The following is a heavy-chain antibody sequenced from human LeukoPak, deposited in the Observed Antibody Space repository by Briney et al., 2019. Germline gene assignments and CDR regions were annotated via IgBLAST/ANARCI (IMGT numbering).Heavy chain of an antibody. D-gene: IGHD6-19*01. CDR3: AKGEQWLVLYFQH. CDR2: ISGSGVST. Sequence: PGGSLRLSCAASGFTFSGFAMTWVRQAPGKGLEWVSTISGSGVSTYYADSVKGRFTISRDNSKNTLYLQMNSLRAEDTAVYYCAKGEQWLVLYFQHWGQGTLVTVSS. V-gene: IGHV3-23*01. CDR1: GFTFSGFA. J-gene: IGHJ1*01.